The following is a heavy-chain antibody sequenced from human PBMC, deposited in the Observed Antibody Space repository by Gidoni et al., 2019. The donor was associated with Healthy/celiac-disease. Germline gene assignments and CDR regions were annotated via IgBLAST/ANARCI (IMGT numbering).Heavy chain of an antibody. CDR1: GFTFSSYG. Sequence: QVQLVESGGGVVQPGRSLRLSCAASGFTFSSYGMHWVRQAPGKGLEWVAVIWYDGSNKYYADSVKGRFTISRDNSKNTLYLQMNSLRAEDTAVYYCARGVGTVAGTLDYWGQGTLVTVSS. CDR3: ARGVGTVAGTLDY. J-gene: IGHJ4*02. V-gene: IGHV3-33*01. D-gene: IGHD6-19*01. CDR2: IWYDGSNK.